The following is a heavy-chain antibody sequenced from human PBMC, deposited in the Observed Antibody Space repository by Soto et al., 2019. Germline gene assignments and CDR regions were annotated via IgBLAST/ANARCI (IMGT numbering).Heavy chain of an antibody. J-gene: IGHJ6*02. D-gene: IGHD2-2*01. CDR2: FIPIFGAA. CDR3: ARHVPAAGYYYGMDV. CDR1: GGTFSSYA. Sequence: QVQLVQSGAEVKKPGSSVKVSCKASGGTFSSYAVSWVRQAPGQGLEWMGGFIPIFGAANYAQKFQGRVTITADESTSTAYMELSSLRSEDTAVYYCARHVPAAGYYYGMDVWGQGTTVTVSS. V-gene: IGHV1-69*12.